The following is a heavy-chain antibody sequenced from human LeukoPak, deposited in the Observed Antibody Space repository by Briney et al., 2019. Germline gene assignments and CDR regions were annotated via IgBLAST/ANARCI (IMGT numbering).Heavy chain of an antibody. V-gene: IGHV3-53*01. J-gene: IGHJ4*02. CDR3: AKPYMIVVASIGY. D-gene: IGHD3-22*01. Sequence: PGGSLRLSCAASGFTVSSNYMSWVRQAPGKGLEWVSIIYSGGSTFYADSVKGRFTISRDNSKNTLYLQMNSLRAEDTAVYYCAKPYMIVVASIGYWGQGTLVTVSS. CDR1: GFTVSSNY. CDR2: IYSGGST.